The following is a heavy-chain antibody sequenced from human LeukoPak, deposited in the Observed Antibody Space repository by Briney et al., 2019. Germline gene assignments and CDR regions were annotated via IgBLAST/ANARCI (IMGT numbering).Heavy chain of an antibody. CDR1: GFTFSTFS. V-gene: IGHV3-21*01. Sequence: GGSLRLSCVTSGFTFSTFSMNWVRQAPGRGLEWVSYISNNGRSIHYADSAKGRFTISIDNPRSSLFLQLNSLRADDSALYFCARSTVAGTIQYWGQGTLVVVSS. J-gene: IGHJ1*01. CDR2: ISNNGRSI. CDR3: ARSTVAGTIQY. D-gene: IGHD6-19*01.